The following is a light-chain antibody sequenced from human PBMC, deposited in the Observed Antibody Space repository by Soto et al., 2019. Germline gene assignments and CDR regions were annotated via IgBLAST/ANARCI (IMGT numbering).Light chain of an antibody. CDR2: GVS. CDR3: QQNISFPLT. CDR1: QGLDTS. J-gene: IGKJ3*01. V-gene: IGKV1-12*01. Sequence: IQMTQSPSSVSASVGDRGTITCRASQGLDTSLAWYQQKPGKAPKLLIYGVSTLQSGVPSRFSGSGSGTDFTLTISRLQPDDFATYYCQQNISFPLTFGPGTKVEIK.